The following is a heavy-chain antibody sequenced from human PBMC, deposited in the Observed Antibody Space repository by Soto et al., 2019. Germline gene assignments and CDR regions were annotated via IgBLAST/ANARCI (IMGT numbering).Heavy chain of an antibody. CDR3: ARDRVYCSSTSCYSYNWFDP. J-gene: IGHJ5*02. Sequence: SVKVSCKASGGTFSSYAISWVRQAPGQGLEWMGGIIPIFGTANYAQKFQGRVTITADESTSTAYMELSSLRSEDTAVYYCARDRVYCSSTSCYSYNWFDPWGQGTLVTAPQ. CDR2: IIPIFGTA. V-gene: IGHV1-69*13. D-gene: IGHD2-2*01. CDR1: GGTFSSYA.